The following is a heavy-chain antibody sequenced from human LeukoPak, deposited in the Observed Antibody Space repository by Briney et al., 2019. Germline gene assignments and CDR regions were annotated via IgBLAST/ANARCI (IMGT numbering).Heavy chain of an antibody. CDR2: ISGSGGST. CDR1: GFTFSSYA. Sequence: GGSLRLSCAASGFTFSSYAMSWVRQAPGKGLAWVSAISGSGGSTYYADSVKGRFTISRDNSKNTLYLQMNSLRAEDTAVYYCAKDIKSVAVAGTCFDYWGQGTLVTVSS. CDR3: AKDIKSVAVAGTCFDY. V-gene: IGHV3-23*01. J-gene: IGHJ4*02. D-gene: IGHD6-19*01.